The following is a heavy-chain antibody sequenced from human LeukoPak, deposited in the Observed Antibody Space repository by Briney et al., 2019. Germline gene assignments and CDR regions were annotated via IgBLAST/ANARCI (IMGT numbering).Heavy chain of an antibody. V-gene: IGHV1-3*01. CDR2: IDAGNGRT. Sequence: ASVKVSCKASGYSFTNYAIQWVRQAPGQRLEWMGWIDAGNGRTKYSQNFQGRVTITRDTSASIAYMELSSLRSEDTAVYYCARARWTSTVTTYYFDYWGQGTLVTVSS. CDR1: GYSFTNYA. D-gene: IGHD4-17*01. CDR3: ARARWTSTVTTYYFDY. J-gene: IGHJ4*02.